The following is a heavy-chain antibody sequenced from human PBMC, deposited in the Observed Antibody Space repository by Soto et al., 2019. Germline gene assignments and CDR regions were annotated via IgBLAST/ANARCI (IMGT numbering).Heavy chain of an antibody. CDR2: ISYDGSNK. Sequence: GGSLRLSCAASGFTFSSYAMHWVRQAPGKGLEWVAVISYDGSNKYYADSVKGRFTISRDNSKNTLYLQMNSLRAEDTAVYYCARDAYCSGGSCYSAFDIWGQGTMVTVSS. CDR3: ARDAYCSGGSCYSAFDI. CDR1: GFTFSSYA. V-gene: IGHV3-30-3*01. D-gene: IGHD2-15*01. J-gene: IGHJ3*02.